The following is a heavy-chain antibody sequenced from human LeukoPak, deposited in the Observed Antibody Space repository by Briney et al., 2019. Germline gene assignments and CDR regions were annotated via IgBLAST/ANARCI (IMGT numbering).Heavy chain of an antibody. CDR2: ILYDGSNK. CDR1: GFTFSSYG. J-gene: IGHJ6*03. Sequence: PGGSLRLSCAASGFTFSSYGMHWVRQAPGKGLEWVAVILYDGSNKYYADSVKGRFTISRDNSKNTLYLQMNSLRAEDTAIYYCAKNGDRGAYCTGGTCYPYFYYYMDVWGKGTTVTI. D-gene: IGHD2-15*01. V-gene: IGHV3-30*18. CDR3: AKNGDRGAYCTGGTCYPYFYYYMDV.